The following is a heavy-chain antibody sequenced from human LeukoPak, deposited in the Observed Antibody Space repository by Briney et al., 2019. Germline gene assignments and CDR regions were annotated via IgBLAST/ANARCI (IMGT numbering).Heavy chain of an antibody. D-gene: IGHD3-22*01. CDR2: MNPNSGNT. J-gene: IGHJ6*03. Sequence: ASVKVSCKASGYTFTSYDINWVRQATGQGLEWMGWMNPNSGNTGYAQKFQGRVTMTRNTSISTAYMELSSLRSEDTAVYYCARANYYDSSGYPYYYYYMDVWGKGTTVTISS. CDR1: GYTFTSYD. CDR3: ARANYYDSSGYPYYYYYMDV. V-gene: IGHV1-8*01.